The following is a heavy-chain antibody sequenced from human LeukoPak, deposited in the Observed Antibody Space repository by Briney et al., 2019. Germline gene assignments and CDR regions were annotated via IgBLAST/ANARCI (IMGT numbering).Heavy chain of an antibody. CDR3: ARVGQWLVLEEYYFDY. D-gene: IGHD6-19*01. V-gene: IGHV3-21*01. J-gene: IGHJ4*02. Sequence: GGSLRLSCAASGFTFSSYSMNWVRQAPRKGLEWVSSISSSSSYIYYADSVKGRFTISRDNAKNSLYLQMNSLRAEDTAVYYCARVGQWLVLEEYYFDYWGQGTLVTVSS. CDR2: ISSSSSYI. CDR1: GFTFSSYS.